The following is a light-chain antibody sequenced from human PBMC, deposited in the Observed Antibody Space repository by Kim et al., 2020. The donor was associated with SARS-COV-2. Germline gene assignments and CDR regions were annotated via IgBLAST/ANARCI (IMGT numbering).Light chain of an antibody. CDR3: QQFSKSSWT. CDR1: QSVDNRY. Sequence: ENMLTQSPGTLSLSPGERATLSCRASQSVDNRYLAWYQQKPGQPPRLLTYGSSNRATGIPDRFSGSGSGTDFTLTISRLEPEDFAVYYCQQFSKSSWTFGQGTKVDIK. CDR2: GSS. J-gene: IGKJ1*01. V-gene: IGKV3-20*01.